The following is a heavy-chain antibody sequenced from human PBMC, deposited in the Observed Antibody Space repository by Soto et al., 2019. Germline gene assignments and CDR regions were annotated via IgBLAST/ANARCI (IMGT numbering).Heavy chain of an antibody. D-gene: IGHD3-10*01. CDR1: GGSVSNSNYY. Sequence: SETLSLTCTVSGGSVSNSNYYWGWIRQSPGKGLEWIGSVYYRGRSYSKSSVKSRVTISVDTSKNQFSLKLSSVTAADTAVYYCASLITMVRDGWFDPWGQGTLVTVSS. CDR2: VYYRGRS. V-gene: IGHV4-39*07. J-gene: IGHJ5*02. CDR3: ASLITMVRDGWFDP.